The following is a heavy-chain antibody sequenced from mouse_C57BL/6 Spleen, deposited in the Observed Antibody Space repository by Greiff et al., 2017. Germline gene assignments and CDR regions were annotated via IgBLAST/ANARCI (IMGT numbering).Heavy chain of an antibody. Sequence: QVQLQQPGAELVSPGSSVKLSCKASGYTFTSYWMDWVKQRPGQGLEWIGNIYPSDSETHYNQKFKDKATLTVDKSSSTAYMQLSSLTSEDSAVYYCASTLYFVFAYWGQGTLVTVSA. J-gene: IGHJ3*01. V-gene: IGHV1-61*01. D-gene: IGHD2-1*01. CDR3: ASTLYFVFAY. CDR2: IYPSDSET. CDR1: GYTFTSYW.